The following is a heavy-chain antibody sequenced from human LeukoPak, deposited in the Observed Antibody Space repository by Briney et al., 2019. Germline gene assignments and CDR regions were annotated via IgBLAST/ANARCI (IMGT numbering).Heavy chain of an antibody. Sequence: GGSLRLSCAASGFTFSSYAMCWVRQAPGKGLEWVSAISGSGGSTYYADSVKGRFTISRDDSKNTLYLQMNSLRAEDTAVYYCAKDHGYSGYVVSDYWGQGTLVTVSS. CDR2: ISGSGGST. D-gene: IGHD5-12*01. J-gene: IGHJ4*02. CDR3: AKDHGYSGYVVSDY. CDR1: GFTFSSYA. V-gene: IGHV3-23*01.